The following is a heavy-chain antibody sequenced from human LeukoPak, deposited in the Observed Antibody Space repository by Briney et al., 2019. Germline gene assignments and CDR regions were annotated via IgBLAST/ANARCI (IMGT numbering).Heavy chain of an antibody. CDR1: GGTFSSYA. CDR3: ARDRNRGAFDI. CDR2: ISAYNGNT. D-gene: IGHD4-11*01. V-gene: IGHV1-18*01. Sequence: GASVKVSCKASGGTFSSYAISWVRQAPGQGLEWMGWISAYNGNTNYAQKLQGRVTMTTDTSTSTAYMELRSLRSDDTAVYYCARDRNRGAFDIWGQGTMVTVSS. J-gene: IGHJ3*02.